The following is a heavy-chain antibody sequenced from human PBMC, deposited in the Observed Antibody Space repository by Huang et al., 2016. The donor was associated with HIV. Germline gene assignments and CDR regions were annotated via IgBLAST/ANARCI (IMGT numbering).Heavy chain of an antibody. CDR2: IKQDESEK. CDR1: TFRFGAYW. V-gene: IGHV3-7*01. Sequence: VVSGGRLVQPGGSIRLSCVGSTFRFGAYWMSWVRQIPGKGLERVANIKQDESEKYYVDSVKGRFNISRDDAKKDLFLEMNNGRGEDTATYYCATKTAAMDIWGQGTTVTVS. D-gene: IGHD6-13*01. CDR3: ATKTAAMDI. J-gene: IGHJ6*02.